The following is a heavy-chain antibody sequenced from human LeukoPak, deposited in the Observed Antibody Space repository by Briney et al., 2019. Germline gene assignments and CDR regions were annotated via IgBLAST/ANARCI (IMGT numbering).Heavy chain of an antibody. CDR1: GYTFTSYG. D-gene: IGHD3-3*01. V-gene: IGHV1-18*01. CDR3: ARVTIFGVVISKFDY. Sequence: GASVKVSCKASGYTFTSYGISWVRQAPGQGREWMGWISAYNGNTNYAQKLQGRVTMTTDTSTSTAYMELRSLRSDDTAVYYCARVTIFGVVISKFDYWGQGTLVTVSS. CDR2: ISAYNGNT. J-gene: IGHJ4*02.